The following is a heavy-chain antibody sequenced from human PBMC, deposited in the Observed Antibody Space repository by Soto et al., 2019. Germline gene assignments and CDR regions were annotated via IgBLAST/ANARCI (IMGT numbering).Heavy chain of an antibody. CDR2: IGHNGDTT. V-gene: IGHV3-23*01. CDR1: GFTFSDYV. Sequence: VQLLESGGVLVQPGGSLRLSCAASGFTFSDYVMSWVRQAPGKGPEWVSTIGHNGDTTYYADSVKGRFTISRDNSKARMYLQMSSLRAEDTAVYSCARVGSSGWDFNMTFDQWGQGTLVTVSS. CDR3: ARVGSSGWDFNMTFDQ. D-gene: IGHD6-13*01. J-gene: IGHJ4*02.